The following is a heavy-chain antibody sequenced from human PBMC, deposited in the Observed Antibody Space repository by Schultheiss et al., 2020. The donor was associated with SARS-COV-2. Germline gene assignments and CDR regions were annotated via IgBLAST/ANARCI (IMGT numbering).Heavy chain of an antibody. D-gene: IGHD2-15*01. V-gene: IGHV4-59*12. CDR1: GGSISSYY. CDR3: ARAWADIVATTTPFDY. CDR2: IYYSGST. Sequence: SETLSLTCTVSGGSISSYYWSWIRQHPGKGLEWIGYIYYSGSTNYNPSLKSRVTISVDTSKNQFSLKLSSVTAADTAVYYCARAWADIVATTTPFDYWGQGTLVTVSS. J-gene: IGHJ4*02.